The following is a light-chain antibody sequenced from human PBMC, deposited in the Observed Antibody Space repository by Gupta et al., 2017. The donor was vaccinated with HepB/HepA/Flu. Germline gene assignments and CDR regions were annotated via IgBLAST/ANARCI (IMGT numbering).Light chain of an antibody. V-gene: IGLV1-40*01. CDR2: GTN. CDR3: QSYDSSRSGWV. CDR1: SSNIGAGYD. J-gene: IGLJ3*02. Sequence: QSVLTQPPSVSGAPGQRVTISCTGSSSNIGAGYDVHWYQPLPGTAPKLLIHGTNNRPSGVPDRFSGSKSGTSASLAITGLQAEDEADYYCQSYDSSRSGWVFGGGTKLTVL.